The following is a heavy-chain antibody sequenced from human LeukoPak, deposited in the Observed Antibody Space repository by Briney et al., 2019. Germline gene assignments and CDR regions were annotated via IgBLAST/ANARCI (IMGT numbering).Heavy chain of an antibody. CDR2: IYYSGST. V-gene: IGHV4-59*01. CDR1: GGSISNYY. CDR3: ARVRRCSGGSCYYFDY. D-gene: IGHD2-15*01. J-gene: IGHJ4*02. Sequence: SETLSLTCTVSGGSISNYYWSWIRQPPGTGLEGIGYIYYSGSTNYNPSLKSRVTISVDTSKNQFSLKLSSVTDLDTALYYCARVRRCSGGSCYYFDYWGQGTLVTVSS.